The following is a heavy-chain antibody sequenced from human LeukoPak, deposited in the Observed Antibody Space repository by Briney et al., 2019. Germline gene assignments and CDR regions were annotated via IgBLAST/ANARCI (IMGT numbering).Heavy chain of an antibody. V-gene: IGHV4-61*02. D-gene: IGHD2-2*01. Sequence: SQTLSLTCTVSGGSISSGSYYWSWIRQPAGKGLEWIGRIYTSGSTNYNPSLKSRVTISVDTSKNQFSLKLSSVTAADTAVYYCARIGYCSSTSCYLYAFDIRGQGTMVTVSS. CDR1: GGSISSGSYY. CDR3: ARIGYCSSTSCYLYAFDI. J-gene: IGHJ3*02. CDR2: IYTSGST.